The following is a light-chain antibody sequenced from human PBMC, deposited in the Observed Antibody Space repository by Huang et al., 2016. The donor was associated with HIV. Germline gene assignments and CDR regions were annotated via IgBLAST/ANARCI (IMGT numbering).Light chain of an antibody. CDR1: QSVTSN. CDR2: RAS. Sequence: EVVMTQSPAILSVSPGERATLSCRASQSVTSNLAWYQQKPGQAPRLLIYRASTRATGIPARFSGSGSGTEFTLTISSLQSEDFAVYYCQHYNNWPWWTFDQGTKVEIK. V-gene: IGKV3-15*01. CDR3: QHYNNWPWWT. J-gene: IGKJ1*01.